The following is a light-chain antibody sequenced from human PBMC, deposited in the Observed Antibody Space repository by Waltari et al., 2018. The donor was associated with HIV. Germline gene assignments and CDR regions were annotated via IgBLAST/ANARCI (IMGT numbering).Light chain of an antibody. CDR3: GTWDGGLSVVV. Sequence: QSVLTQPPSVSASPGQTVTITCSGTSSNIGNNYVSWYQHLPGTAPQLLIYDKKKRPSGIPDRFSVSKSGTAATLDITGLQAGDEADYYCGTWDGGLSVVVFGEGTKLTVL. CDR2: DKK. J-gene: IGLJ2*01. V-gene: IGLV1-51*01. CDR1: SSNIGNNY.